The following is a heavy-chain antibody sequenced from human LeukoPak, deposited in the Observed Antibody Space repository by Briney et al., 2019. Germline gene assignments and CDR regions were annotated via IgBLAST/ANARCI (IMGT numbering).Heavy chain of an antibody. Sequence: SVKVSCKASGGTFSSYAISWVRQAPGQGLEWMGGIIPIFGTANYAQKFQGRVTITTDVSTSTAYMELSSLRSEDTAVYYCARGRLGFGGSYYMDVWGKGTTVTVSS. CDR3: ARGRLGFGGSYYMDV. CDR2: IIPIFGTA. CDR1: GGTFSSYA. V-gene: IGHV1-69*05. D-gene: IGHD1-26*01. J-gene: IGHJ6*03.